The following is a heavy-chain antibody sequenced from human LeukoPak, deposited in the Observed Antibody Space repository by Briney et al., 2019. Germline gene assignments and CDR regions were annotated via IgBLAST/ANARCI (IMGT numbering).Heavy chain of an antibody. CDR2: ISGSNSYI. CDR1: GFTFSDYA. Sequence: GGSLRLSCVASGFTFSDYAMNWVRQAPGKGLEWVSSISGSNSYIFYADSVKGRFTVSRDNAKDSLYLQMNSLRAEDTAVYYCARALTTLTYEGYWGQGTLVTVSS. V-gene: IGHV3-21*01. CDR3: ARALTTLTYEGY. J-gene: IGHJ4*02. D-gene: IGHD1-1*01.